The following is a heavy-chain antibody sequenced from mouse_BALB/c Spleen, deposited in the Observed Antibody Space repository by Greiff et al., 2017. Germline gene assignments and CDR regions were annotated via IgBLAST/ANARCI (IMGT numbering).Heavy chain of an antibody. CDR3: ARYDYDYDVFAY. J-gene: IGHJ3*01. CDR2: ISYSGST. Sequence: EVKLMESGPSLVKPSQTLSLTCSVTGDSITSGYWNWIRKFPGNKLEYMGYISYSGSTYYNPSLKSRISITRDTSKNQYYLQLNSVTTEDTATYYCARYDYDYDVFAYWGQGTLVTVSA. D-gene: IGHD2-4*01. CDR1: GDSITSGY. V-gene: IGHV3-8*02.